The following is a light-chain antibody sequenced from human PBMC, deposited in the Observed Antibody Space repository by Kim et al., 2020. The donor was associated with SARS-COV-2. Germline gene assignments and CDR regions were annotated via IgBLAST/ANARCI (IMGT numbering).Light chain of an antibody. J-gene: IGKJ2*01. V-gene: IGKV1-39*01. CDR2: AAS. CDR3: QQTESAPYT. CDR1: HPISNS. Sequence: DIQMTQSPSSLSASVGDRVSITCRASHPISNSLIWFQQKPGKAPKLLIFAASSLQSGVPSRFSGSRSGTDFTLTISSLQPEDFASYYSQQTESAPYTFGQGTKLEIK.